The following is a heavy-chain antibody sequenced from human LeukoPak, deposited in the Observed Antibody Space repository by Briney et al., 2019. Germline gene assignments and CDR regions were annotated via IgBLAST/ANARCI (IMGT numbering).Heavy chain of an antibody. Sequence: GSLRLSWLTSGITLSTNSLRWVRPAPGEGLGWISGISGSGASTYYADSVKGRFTISRDDSRNTLYLQMNRLRGDDTAVYYCAKDVGKWESLHFFDYWGQGTLVTVSS. CDR3: AKDVGKWESLHFFDY. CDR2: ISGSGAST. J-gene: IGHJ4*02. D-gene: IGHD1-26*01. CDR1: GITLSTNS. V-gene: IGHV3-23*01.